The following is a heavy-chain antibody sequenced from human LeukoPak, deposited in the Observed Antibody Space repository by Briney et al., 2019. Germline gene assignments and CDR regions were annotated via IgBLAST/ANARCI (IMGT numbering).Heavy chain of an antibody. J-gene: IGHJ4*02. D-gene: IGHD3-3*01. Sequence: GASVKVSCKASGGTFSSYAISWVRQAPGQGLEWMGGIIPIFGTANYAQKFQGRVTITADESTRTAYMEMSSLRSEDTAVYYCARALAPYYDFWSGYRIQGYFDYWGQGTLVTVSS. CDR2: IIPIFGTA. V-gene: IGHV1-69*13. CDR3: ARALAPYYDFWSGYRIQGYFDY. CDR1: GGTFSSYA.